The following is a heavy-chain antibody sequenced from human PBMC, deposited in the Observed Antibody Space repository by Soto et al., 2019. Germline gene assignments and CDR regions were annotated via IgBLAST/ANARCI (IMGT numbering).Heavy chain of an antibody. CDR2: ISGSGGST. J-gene: IGHJ4*02. Sequence: QPGGSLRLSCAASGFTFSSYAMSWVRQAPGKGLEWVSAISGSGGSTYYADSVKGRFTISRDNSKNTLYLQMNSLRAEDTAVYYCANPRDLGRAYNWNYGRAFDYWGQGTLVTVSS. D-gene: IGHD1-7*01. V-gene: IGHV3-23*01. CDR1: GFTFSSYA. CDR3: ANPRDLGRAYNWNYGRAFDY.